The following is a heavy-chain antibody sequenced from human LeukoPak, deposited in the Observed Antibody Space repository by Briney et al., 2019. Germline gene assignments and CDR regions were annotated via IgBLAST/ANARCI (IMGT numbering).Heavy chain of an antibody. CDR1: GGSISSYY. CDR2: IYYSGST. D-gene: IGHD2-15*01. CDR3: ARVVTVGTLYYFDY. Sequence: SETLSLTCAVSGGSISSYYWSWIRQPPGKGLEWIGYIYYSGSTNYNPSLKSRVTISVDTSKNQFSLKLSSVTAADTAVYYCARVVTVGTLYYFDYWGQGTLVTVSS. V-gene: IGHV4-59*08. J-gene: IGHJ4*02.